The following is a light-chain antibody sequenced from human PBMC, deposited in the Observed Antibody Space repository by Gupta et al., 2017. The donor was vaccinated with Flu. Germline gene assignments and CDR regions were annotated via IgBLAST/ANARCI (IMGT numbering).Light chain of an antibody. V-gene: IGKV1-39*01. CDR2: AAS. Sequence: DIQMTQSPSSLSASIGDRVTITCRASQSLSSSLNWYQQRPGKAPGLLIYAASTLQSGVPSRFSGSGSGTDFTLTISNLQPEDFASYYCQQSDSPPLAFGQGTKVEIK. CDR3: QQSDSPPLA. CDR1: QSLSSS. J-gene: IGKJ1*01.